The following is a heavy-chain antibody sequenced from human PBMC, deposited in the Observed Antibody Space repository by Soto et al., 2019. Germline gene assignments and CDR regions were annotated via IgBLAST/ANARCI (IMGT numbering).Heavy chain of an antibody. J-gene: IGHJ4*02. CDR1: GYTFSSFA. D-gene: IGHD1-26*01. CDR3: ARKVGASAY. V-gene: IGHV1-3*01. CDR2: INAGNGDT. Sequence: QVPLVQSGAEVKKPGASVKVSCKASGYTFSSFAIHWVRQAPGQRLEWMGWINAGNGDTKYSQKFQGRVTIARDTAANTAYMELGSLTFEDTAVYYCARKVGASAYWGQGTLVTVSS.